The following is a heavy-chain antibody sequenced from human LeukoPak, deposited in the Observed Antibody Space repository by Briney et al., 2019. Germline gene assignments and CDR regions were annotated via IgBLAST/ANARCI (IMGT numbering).Heavy chain of an antibody. CDR1: GGSISSYY. J-gene: IGHJ4*02. CDR2: IYYSGST. V-gene: IGHV4-59*01. D-gene: IGHD2-8*01. CDR3: ARTMAVYYFDY. Sequence: SETLSLTCTVSGGSISSYYWSWIRQPPGKGLEWIGYIYYSGSTNYNPSLKSRVTISVDTSKNQFSLKLSSVTAADTAVYYCARTMAVYYFDYWGQGTLVTASS.